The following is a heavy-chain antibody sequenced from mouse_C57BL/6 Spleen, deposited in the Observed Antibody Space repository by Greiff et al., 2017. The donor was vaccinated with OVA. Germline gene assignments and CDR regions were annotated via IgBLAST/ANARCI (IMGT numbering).Heavy chain of an antibody. Sequence: QVQLKESGAELVRPGASVKMSCKASGYTFTSYNMHWVKQTPRQGLEWIGAIYPGNGDTSYNQKFKGKATLTVDKSSSTAYMQLSSLTSEDSAVYFCARSPPVYYYGNFDYWGQGTTLTVSS. D-gene: IGHD1-1*01. V-gene: IGHV1-12*01. CDR2: IYPGNGDT. J-gene: IGHJ2*01. CDR1: GYTFTSYN. CDR3: ARSPPVYYYGNFDY.